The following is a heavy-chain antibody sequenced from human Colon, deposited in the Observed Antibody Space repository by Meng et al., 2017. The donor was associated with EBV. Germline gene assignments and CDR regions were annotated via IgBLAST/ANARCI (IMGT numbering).Heavy chain of an antibody. CDR3: AKGGASCCFDS. CDR1: GFTFSSYA. CDR2: ISGSGGST. V-gene: IGHV3-23*01. D-gene: IGHD1-26*01. J-gene: IGHJ4*02. Sequence: VRVLESGGGLGQPGGSLRLSCAASGFTFSSYAMSWVRQAPGKGLEWVSAISGSGGSTYYADSVKGRFTISRDNSKNTLFLQMNSLRAEDTAVYYCAKGGASCCFDSWGQGILVTVSS.